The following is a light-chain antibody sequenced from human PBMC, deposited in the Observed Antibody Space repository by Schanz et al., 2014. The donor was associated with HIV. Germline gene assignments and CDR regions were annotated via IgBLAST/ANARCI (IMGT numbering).Light chain of an antibody. Sequence: QSILAQPLSVSGAPGQRVIISCTGSSSNLGTGYDVNWYQVLPGTAPKLLIFGYNNRPSGVPDRFSGSKSDSSASLAITGLQAEDEGDYYCLSYDISLSSYVFGTGTKLTVL. CDR1: SSNLGTGYD. J-gene: IGLJ1*01. CDR2: GYN. V-gene: IGLV1-40*01. CDR3: LSYDISLSSYV.